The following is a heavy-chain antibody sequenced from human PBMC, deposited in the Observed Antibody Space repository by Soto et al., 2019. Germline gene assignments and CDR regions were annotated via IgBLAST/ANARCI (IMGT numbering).Heavy chain of an antibody. CDR1: GGSFSGYY. Sequence: SETLSLTCAVYGGSFSGYYWSWIRQPPGKGLEWIGYIYYTGSTNYNPSLKSRVTISVDTSKNHFTLILSSVTAADTAVYYCARGRHWLDYWGPGFLVTVSS. V-gene: IGHV4-59*01. J-gene: IGHJ4*02. D-gene: IGHD6-19*01. CDR2: IYYTGST. CDR3: ARGRHWLDY.